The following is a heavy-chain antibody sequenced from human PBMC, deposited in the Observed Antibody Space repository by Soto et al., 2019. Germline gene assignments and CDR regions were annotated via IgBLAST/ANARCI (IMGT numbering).Heavy chain of an antibody. CDR1: GFTFSSYW. J-gene: IGHJ4*02. Sequence: EVQLVESGGGLVQPGGSQRLSCAASGFTFSSYWMHWVRQAPGKGLVWVSRINSDGSSTSYADSVKGRFTISRDNAXTXXYRQMYSLRAEDTAVYYCARDKGYCSGGSCYVAGYWGQGALVTVSS. V-gene: IGHV3-74*01. CDR2: INSDGSST. CDR3: ARDKGYCSGGSCYVAGY. D-gene: IGHD2-15*01.